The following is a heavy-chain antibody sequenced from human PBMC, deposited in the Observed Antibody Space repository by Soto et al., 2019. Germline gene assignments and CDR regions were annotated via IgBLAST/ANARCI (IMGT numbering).Heavy chain of an antibody. Sequence: ASVKVSCKASGYTFTSYYMHWVRQAPGQGLEWMGIINPSGGSTGYAQKFQEGVTITRDTSRGSVFMEISSLRSEDTAIYYCTAEVVAWGLVWGQGSLVTVSS. CDR3: TAEVVAWGLV. D-gene: IGHD5-12*01. CDR2: INPSGGST. CDR1: GYTFTSYY. V-gene: IGHV1-46*01. J-gene: IGHJ4*02.